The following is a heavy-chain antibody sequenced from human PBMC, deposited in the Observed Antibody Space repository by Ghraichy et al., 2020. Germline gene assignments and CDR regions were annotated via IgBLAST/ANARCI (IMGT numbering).Heavy chain of an antibody. CDR2: ITGSGRTK. CDR3: ARGSRVVRFYYYDGMDV. J-gene: IGHJ6*02. V-gene: IGHV3-48*02. D-gene: IGHD4-23*01. Sequence: GGSLRLSCVGSGFPISSYSFNWVRQSPGKGLEWVSYITGSGRTKSYADSVKGRFTISRDNAQNSLYLQMNSLRDEDTAVYYCARGSRVVRFYYYDGMDVWGQGTTVTVSS. CDR1: GFPISSYS.